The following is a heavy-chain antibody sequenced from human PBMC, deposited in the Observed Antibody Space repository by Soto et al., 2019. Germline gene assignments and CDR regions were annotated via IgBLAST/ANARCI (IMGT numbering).Heavy chain of an antibody. V-gene: IGHV3-30*18. CDR3: AKERSSWTDDASDI. CDR2: ISYDGSNK. D-gene: IGHD6-13*01. CDR1: AFTFSSYG. J-gene: IGHJ3*02. Sequence: QVQLVESGGGVVQPGRSLRLSCAASAFTFSSYGMHWVRQAPGKGLEWVAVISYDGSNKYYADSVKGRFTISRDNSKNTLYLQMNSLRAEDTAVYYCAKERSSWTDDASDIWGQGTMVTVSS.